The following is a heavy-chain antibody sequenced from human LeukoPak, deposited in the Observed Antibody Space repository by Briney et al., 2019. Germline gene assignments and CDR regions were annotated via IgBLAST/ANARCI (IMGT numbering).Heavy chain of an antibody. J-gene: IGHJ3*02. D-gene: IGHD3-10*01. CDR3: ARPARSGIYYPDAFEN. CDR1: GFTFDDYY. Sequence: PGGSLRLSCTASGFTFDDYYITWIRQAPGQELDWVAYISSSGTATYYADSVKGRFTISRDNAKNSLYLQMDSLKAEDTAMYYCARPARSGIYYPDAFENWGQGTMVTVSS. CDR2: ISSSGTAT. V-gene: IGHV3-11*04.